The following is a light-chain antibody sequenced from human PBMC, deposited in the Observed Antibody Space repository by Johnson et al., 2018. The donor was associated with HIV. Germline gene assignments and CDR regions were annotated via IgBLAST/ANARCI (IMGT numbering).Light chain of an antibody. CDR2: DNN. Sequence: QSVLTQPPSVSAAPGQKVTIYCSGTNSNIGTYYVSWYQHLPGTAPKLLIYDNNKRPSGIPDRFSGSKSGASATLGITGLQTGDEADYYCGTWDSSLSAGVFGTGTTVTVL. J-gene: IGLJ1*01. V-gene: IGLV1-51*01. CDR1: NSNIGTYY. CDR3: GTWDSSLSAGV.